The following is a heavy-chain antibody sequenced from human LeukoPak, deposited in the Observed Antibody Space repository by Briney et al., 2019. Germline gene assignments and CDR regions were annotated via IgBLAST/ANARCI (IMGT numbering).Heavy chain of an antibody. V-gene: IGHV3-23*01. J-gene: IGHJ4*02. Sequence: GGSLRLSCAASGFTFSSYAMSWVRQAPGKGLEWVSAISGSGGSTYYADSVKGRFTISRDNSKNTLYLQMNSLRAEDTALYFCAKGLWGTTVTPLDYWGQGTLVTVSP. D-gene: IGHD4-17*01. CDR2: ISGSGGST. CDR3: AKGLWGTTVTPLDY. CDR1: GFTFSSYA.